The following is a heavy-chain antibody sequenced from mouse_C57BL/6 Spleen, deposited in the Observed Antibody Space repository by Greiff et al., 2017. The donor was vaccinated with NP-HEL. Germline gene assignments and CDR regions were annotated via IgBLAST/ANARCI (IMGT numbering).Heavy chain of an antibody. D-gene: IGHD4-1*01. CDR1: GFTFTDYY. CDR3: ARWGLGYYAMDY. V-gene: IGHV7-3*01. Sequence: EVKVVESGGGLVQPGGSLSLSCAASGFTFTDYYMSWVRQPPGKALEWLGFIRNKANGYTTEYSASVKGRFTISRDNSQSILYLQMNALRAEDSATYYCARWGLGYYAMDYWGQGTSVTVSS. J-gene: IGHJ4*01. CDR2: IRNKANGYTT.